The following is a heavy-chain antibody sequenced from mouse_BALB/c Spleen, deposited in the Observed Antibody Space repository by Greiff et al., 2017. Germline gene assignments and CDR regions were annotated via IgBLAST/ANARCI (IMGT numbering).Heavy chain of an antibody. CDR3: ARRTTYGTVFDY. J-gene: IGHJ2*01. CDR2: ISTYYGDA. CDR1: GYTFTDYA. Sequence: QVHVKQSGAELVRPGVSVKISCKGSGYTFTDYAMHWVKQSHAKSLEWIGVISTYYGDASYNQKFKGKATMTVDKSSSTAYMELARLTSEDSAIYYCARRTTYGTVFDYWGQGTTLTVSS. D-gene: IGHD5-5*01. V-gene: IGHV1S137*01.